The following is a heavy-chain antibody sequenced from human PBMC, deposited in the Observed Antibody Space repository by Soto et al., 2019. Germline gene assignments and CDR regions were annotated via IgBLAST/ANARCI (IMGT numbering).Heavy chain of an antibody. V-gene: IGHV3-74*01. D-gene: IGHD6-13*01. CDR2: INSDGSST. J-gene: IGHJ4*02. CDR1: GFTFSSYW. CDR3: AREGVAAAGEFDY. Sequence: GGSLRLSCAASGFTFSSYWMHWVRQAPGKGLVWVSRINSDGSSTSYADSVKGRFTISRDNAKNTLYLQMNRLRAEDTAVYDCAREGVAAAGEFDYWGQGTLVTVSS.